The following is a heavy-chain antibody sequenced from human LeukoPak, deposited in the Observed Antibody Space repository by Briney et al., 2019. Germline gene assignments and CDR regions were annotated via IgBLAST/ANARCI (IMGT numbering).Heavy chain of an antibody. J-gene: IGHJ4*02. Sequence: GGSLRLSCAASGFPFNAYWMTWVRQAPGKGLEWVANIRQDGDTKYYVDSVKGQFTISRDNAMNSLYLQMNSLRAEDTAIYYCARSLPYGTTWYGRSDFWGQGTLVTVSS. CDR1: GFPFNAYW. CDR2: IRQDGDTK. V-gene: IGHV3-7*03. CDR3: ARSLPYGTTWYGRSDF. D-gene: IGHD6-13*01.